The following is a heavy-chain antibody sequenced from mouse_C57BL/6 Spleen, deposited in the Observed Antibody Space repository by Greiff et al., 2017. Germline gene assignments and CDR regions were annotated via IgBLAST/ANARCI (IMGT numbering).Heavy chain of an antibody. V-gene: IGHV1-66*01. D-gene: IGHD1-1*01. Sequence: VQLQESGPELVKPGASVKISCKASGYSFTSYYIHWVKQRPGQGLEWIGWIYPGSGNPKYNEKFKGKATLTADTSSSTAYMQLSSLTSEDSAVYYCARRYYGSSYWYFDVWGTGTTVTVSS. CDR2: IYPGSGNP. J-gene: IGHJ1*03. CDR1: GYSFTSYY. CDR3: ARRYYGSSYWYFDV.